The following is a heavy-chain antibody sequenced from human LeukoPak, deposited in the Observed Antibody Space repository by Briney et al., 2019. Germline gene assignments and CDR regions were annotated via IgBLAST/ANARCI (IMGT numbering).Heavy chain of an antibody. Sequence: GGSLRLSCAASGFTFSTYGMSWVRQAPGKGLEWVSGITGSGDTYNADSVKGRFTISRDNSKNTLFLEMNSLRAEDTAVYYCAKSGYNRFDYWGQGTLVTVSS. D-gene: IGHD5-24*01. CDR1: GFTFSTYG. V-gene: IGHV3-23*01. CDR3: AKSGYNRFDY. CDR2: ITGSGDT. J-gene: IGHJ4*02.